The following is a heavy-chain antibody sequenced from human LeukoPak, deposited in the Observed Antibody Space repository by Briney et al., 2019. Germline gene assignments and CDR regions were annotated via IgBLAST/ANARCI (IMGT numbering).Heavy chain of an antibody. D-gene: IGHD3-10*01. V-gene: IGHV3-30-3*01. J-gene: IGHJ4*02. Sequence: GVSLRLSCAASGFTFSSYAMHWVRQAPAKGLEWVAVISYVGSNKFYADSVKGRFTLSRDNSKNTLYLQMNSLRIEDTAVYYCGRGSVGFGELNYWGQGTLVTVSS. CDR2: ISYVGSNK. CDR3: GRGSVGFGELNY. CDR1: GFTFSSYA.